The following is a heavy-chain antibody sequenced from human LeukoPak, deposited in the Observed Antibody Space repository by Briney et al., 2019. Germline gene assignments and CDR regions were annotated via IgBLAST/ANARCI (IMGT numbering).Heavy chain of an antibody. Sequence: PGGSLRLSCAASGFTFSSYGMTWVRQAPGKGLEWVSAISGRGGRTYYADSVKGRFTISRDISKNTLYLQMNSLSAEDTAIYYCARAEDDSGTYSVGYFDFWGQGTLVTVSS. D-gene: IGHD3-10*01. CDR2: ISGRGGRT. V-gene: IGHV3-23*01. CDR1: GFTFSSYG. CDR3: ARAEDDSGTYSVGYFDF. J-gene: IGHJ4*02.